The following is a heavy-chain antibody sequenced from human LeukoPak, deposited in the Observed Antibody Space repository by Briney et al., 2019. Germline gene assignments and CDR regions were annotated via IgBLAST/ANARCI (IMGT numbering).Heavy chain of an antibody. Sequence: SETLSLTCTVPGGSISSYYWSSIRQPPGKGLEWIGYIYYSGSTNYNPSIKSRVTISVDTSKNQFSLKLSPVTTADTAVYYCASAYCSGGSCYSDYWGQGTLVTVSS. J-gene: IGHJ4*02. CDR2: IYYSGST. CDR1: GGSISSYY. D-gene: IGHD2-15*01. CDR3: ASAYCSGGSCYSDY. V-gene: IGHV4-59*01.